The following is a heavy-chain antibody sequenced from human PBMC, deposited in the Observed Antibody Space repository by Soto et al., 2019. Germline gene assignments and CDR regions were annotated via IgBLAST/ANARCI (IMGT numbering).Heavy chain of an antibody. CDR3: ERGPVVVAATRPWFDP. D-gene: IGHD2-15*01. CDR2: ISSSSSTI. Sequence: EVQLVESGGGLVQPGGSLRLSCAASGFTFSSYSMNWVRQAPGKGLEWVSYISSSSSTIYYADSVKGRFTISRDNAKNSLYLQMNSLRDEDTALYYCERGPVVVAATRPWFDPWGQGTLVTVSS. V-gene: IGHV3-48*02. J-gene: IGHJ5*02. CDR1: GFTFSSYS.